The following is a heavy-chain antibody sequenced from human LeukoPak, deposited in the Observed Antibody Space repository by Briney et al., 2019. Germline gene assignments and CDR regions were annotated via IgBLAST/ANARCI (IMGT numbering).Heavy chain of an antibody. J-gene: IGHJ5*02. CDR2: INDGRST. D-gene: IGHD4-17*01. V-gene: IGHV4-34*01. CDR3: AREDGGDYRNWFDP. CDR1: GGSFSGYY. Sequence: KPSETLSLTCAVYGGSFSGYYWSWIRQPPGKGLEWIGEINDGRSTNYNPSLKSRVTISVDTSKTQISLKLSSVTAADTAVYYCAREDGGDYRNWFDPWGQGTLVTVSS.